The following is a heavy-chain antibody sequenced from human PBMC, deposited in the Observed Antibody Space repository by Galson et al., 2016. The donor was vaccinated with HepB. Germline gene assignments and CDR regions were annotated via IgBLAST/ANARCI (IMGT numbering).Heavy chain of an antibody. V-gene: IGHV3-66*01. CDR3: ARDGVAAAGGMGSNWIDP. Sequence: SLRLSCAASGFTVRSNYMSWVRQAPGKGLEWVSVIYSGGSTYYADSVEGSFTISRDNSKNTLYLQMNSLRAEDTAVYYCARDGVAAAGGMGSNWIDPGGQGTLVTVSP. CDR2: IYSGGST. J-gene: IGHJ5*02. D-gene: IGHD6-13*01. CDR1: GFTVRSNY.